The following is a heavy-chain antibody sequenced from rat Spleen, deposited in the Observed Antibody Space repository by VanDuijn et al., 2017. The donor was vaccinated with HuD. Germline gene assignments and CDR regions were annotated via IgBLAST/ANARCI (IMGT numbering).Heavy chain of an antibody. CDR1: GFTFSNYD. CDR2: INYDGGST. J-gene: IGHJ2*01. Sequence: EVQLVESGGGLVQPGRSMKLSCAASGFTFSNYDMAWVRQAPKKGLEWVTYINYDGGSTYYRDSVKGRFTISRDDAKSTLYLQMDSLRSEDTATYYCTTGTFWGQGVMVTVSS. CDR3: TTGTF. V-gene: IGHV5-20*01.